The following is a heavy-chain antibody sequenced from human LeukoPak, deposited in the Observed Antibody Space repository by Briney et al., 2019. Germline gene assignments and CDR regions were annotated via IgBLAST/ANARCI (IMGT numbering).Heavy chain of an antibody. CDR2: IYTSGST. Sequence: SETLSLTCTVSGGSTSSYYWSWIRQPAGKGLEWIGRIYTSGSTNYNPSRKRRVTMSVDTSKNQFSLKLSSVTAADTAVYYCARADDFWGGYYYWGQGTLVTVSS. V-gene: IGHV4-4*07. CDR3: ARADDFWGGYYY. CDR1: GGSTSSYY. D-gene: IGHD3-3*01. J-gene: IGHJ4*02.